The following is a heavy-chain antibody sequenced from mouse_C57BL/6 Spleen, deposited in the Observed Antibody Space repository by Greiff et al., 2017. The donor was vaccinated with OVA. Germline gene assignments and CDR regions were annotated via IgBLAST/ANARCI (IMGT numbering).Heavy chain of an antibody. J-gene: IGHJ3*01. CDR3: ARGGYGNWFAY. D-gene: IGHD2-1*01. V-gene: IGHV1-22*01. CDR1: GYTFTDYN. CDR2: INPNNGGT. Sequence: VQLQQSGPELVKPGASVKMSCKASGYTFTDYNMHWVKQSHGQSLEWIGYINPNNGGTSYNQKFKGKATLTVNKSSSTAYMELRSLTSEDSAVYYCARGGYGNWFAYWGQGTLVTVSA.